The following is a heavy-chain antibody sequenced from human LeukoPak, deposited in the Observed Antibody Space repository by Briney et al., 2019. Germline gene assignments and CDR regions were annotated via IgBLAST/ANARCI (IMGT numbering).Heavy chain of an antibody. Sequence: PGGSLRLSCAASGFTVTSNYMSWVRQAPGKGLGWVAAIGCSGGSAYYTNSVKCRFTISRDNSKNPLYLQMNSLRAEDTAVYYCAKEKGGTTDDYWGQGTLVSVSS. V-gene: IGHV3-23*01. CDR2: IGCSGGSA. CDR3: AKEKGGTTDDY. J-gene: IGHJ4*02. D-gene: IGHD1-7*01. CDR1: GFTVTSNY.